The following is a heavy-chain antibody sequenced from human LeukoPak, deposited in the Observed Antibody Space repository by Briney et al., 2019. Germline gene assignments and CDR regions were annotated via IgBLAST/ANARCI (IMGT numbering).Heavy chain of an antibody. V-gene: IGHV3-30*02. Sequence: GGSLRLSCAASGFTFSFYGMHWVRQAPGKGLEWVAFIRYDGSNKYYADSVKGRFTISRDNSKNTLYLQMNSLRAEDTAVYYCAINCYDSSAYALHYWGQGTLVTVSS. D-gene: IGHD3-22*01. J-gene: IGHJ4*02. CDR2: IRYDGSNK. CDR3: AINCYDSSAYALHY. CDR1: GFTFSFYG.